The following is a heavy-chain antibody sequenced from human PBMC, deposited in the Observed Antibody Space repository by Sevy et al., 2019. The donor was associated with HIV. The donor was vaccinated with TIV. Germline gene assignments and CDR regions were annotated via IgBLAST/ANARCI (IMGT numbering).Heavy chain of an antibody. Sequence: ASVKVSCKASGFTFTSSAVQWVRQARGQRLEWIGWIVVGSDNTNYAQKFQERVTITRDMSTSTAYMELSSLRSEDTAVYYCAAEVRSDTEFDPWGQGTLVTVSS. V-gene: IGHV1-58*01. CDR1: GFTFTSSA. D-gene: IGHD3-3*01. CDR3: AAEVRSDTEFDP. J-gene: IGHJ5*02. CDR2: IVVGSDNT.